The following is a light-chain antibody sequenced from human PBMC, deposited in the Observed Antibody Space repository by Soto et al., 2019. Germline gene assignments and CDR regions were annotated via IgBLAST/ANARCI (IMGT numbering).Light chain of an antibody. CDR3: QQYNNWPGT. CDR2: GAS. Sequence: EIVMTQSPATLSVSPGERATLSCRASQSVSSNLAWYQQKPGQAPRLLIYGASTRATGIPARFSGSGSGTAFTLTISSLQSEDCAVYYCQQYNNWPGTFGQGTKVEIK. V-gene: IGKV3-15*01. J-gene: IGKJ1*01. CDR1: QSVSSN.